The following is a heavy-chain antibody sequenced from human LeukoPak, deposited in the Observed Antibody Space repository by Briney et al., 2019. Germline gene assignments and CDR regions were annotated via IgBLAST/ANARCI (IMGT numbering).Heavy chain of an antibody. J-gene: IGHJ6*02. CDR2: IYYSGST. V-gene: IGHV4-59*12. Sequence: SETLSLTCTVSGGSISSYSWSWIRQPPGKGLEWIGYIYYSGSTNYNPSLKSRVTMSVDTSKNQFSLKLSSVTAADTAVCYCARDSPLGMDVWGQGTTVTVSS. CDR3: ARDSPLGMDV. CDR1: GGSISSYS.